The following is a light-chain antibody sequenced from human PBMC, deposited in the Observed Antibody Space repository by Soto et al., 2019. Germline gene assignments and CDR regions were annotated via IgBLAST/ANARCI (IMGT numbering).Light chain of an antibody. CDR2: YAS. V-gene: IGKV3D-20*01. CDR1: QSVSSSL. Sequence: EIVLTQSPATLSVSPGERATLSCRASQSVSSSLVSWYQHNPGAPRRLINYASSRSATSTQERFSGSASGTDSTPTIRRLPHEYSVEYYCQHYGRPWTFGQGTKVDIK. CDR3: QHYGRPWT. J-gene: IGKJ1*01.